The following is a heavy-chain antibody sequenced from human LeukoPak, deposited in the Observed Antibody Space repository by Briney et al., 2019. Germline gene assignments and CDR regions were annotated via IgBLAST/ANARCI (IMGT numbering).Heavy chain of an antibody. CDR3: ARRSPLVAVTTAHYYDY. Sequence: PSETLSLTCTVSGDSISSSNYFWGWIRQPPGKGLEWIGEISYSGNTNYNPSLKSRVTISMDTSKNQFSLNLNSVTASDTAVYYCARRSPLVAVTTAHYYDYWGPGTLVTVSS. D-gene: IGHD2-21*02. CDR2: ISYSGNT. V-gene: IGHV4-39*01. CDR1: GDSISSSNYF. J-gene: IGHJ4*02.